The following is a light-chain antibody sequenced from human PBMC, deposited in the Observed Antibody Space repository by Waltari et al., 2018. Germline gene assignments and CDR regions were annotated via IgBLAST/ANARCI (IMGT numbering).Light chain of an antibody. CDR1: QTISTY. J-gene: IGKJ4*01. Sequence: DIQMTQSPSSLSASVGDRVTITCRASQTISTYLNWYQQKPGKAPKLLIYAASSLQSGVPSRFSGSGSGTDFTLTISSLQPEDFASYYCQQSYTTLFTFGGGPRWRS. CDR3: QQSYTTLFT. CDR2: AAS. V-gene: IGKV1-39*01.